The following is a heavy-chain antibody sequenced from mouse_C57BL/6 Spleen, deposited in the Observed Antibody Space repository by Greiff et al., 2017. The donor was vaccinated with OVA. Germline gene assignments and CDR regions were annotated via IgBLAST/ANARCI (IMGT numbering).Heavy chain of an antibody. J-gene: IGHJ2*01. V-gene: IGHV1-54*01. D-gene: IGHD2-12*01. CDR3: ARNYRTPFDY. CDR1: GYAFTNYL. Sequence: VQLQQSGAELVRPGTSVKVSCKASGYAFTNYLIEWVKQRPGQGLEWIGVINPGSGGTNYNEKLKGKATLTADKSSSTAYMQLSSLTSEDSAVYFCARNYRTPFDYWGQGTTLTVSS. CDR2: INPGSGGT.